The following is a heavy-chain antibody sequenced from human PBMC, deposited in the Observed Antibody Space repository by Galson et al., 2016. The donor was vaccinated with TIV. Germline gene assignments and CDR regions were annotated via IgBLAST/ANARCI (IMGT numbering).Heavy chain of an antibody. CDR3: ARGGYSSRWYGDAFDI. J-gene: IGHJ3*02. CDR1: GYTFISYD. D-gene: IGHD6-13*01. CDR2: MNPNSGNT. Sequence: SVKVSCKASGYTFISYDINWVRQATGQGLEWMGWMNPNSGNTGYAQKFQGRVTMTRNTSISTAYIELTSLRSEDTAVYYCARGGYSSRWYGDAFDIWGQGTMVTVSS. V-gene: IGHV1-8*01.